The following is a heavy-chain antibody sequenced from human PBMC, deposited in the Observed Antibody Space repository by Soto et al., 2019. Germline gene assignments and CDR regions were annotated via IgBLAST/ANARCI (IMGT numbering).Heavy chain of an antibody. V-gene: IGHV4-34*01. Sequence: SETLSLTCAVYGGSFSGYYWGWIRQPPGKGLEWIGEINHSGSTNYNPSLKSRVTISVDTSKNQSSLKLSSVTAADTAVYYCASGYSGYDSGGYYYYYMDVWGKGTTVP. D-gene: IGHD5-12*01. J-gene: IGHJ6*03. CDR2: INHSGST. CDR3: ASGYSGYDSGGYYYYYMDV. CDR1: GGSFSGYY.